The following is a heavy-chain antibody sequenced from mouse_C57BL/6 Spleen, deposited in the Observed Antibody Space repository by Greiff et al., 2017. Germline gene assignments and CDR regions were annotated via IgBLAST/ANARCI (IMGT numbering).Heavy chain of an antibody. CDR2: ISSGGDYI. D-gene: IGHD1-1*01. CDR1: GFTFSSYA. CDR3: TRGRSSYGYFDV. Sequence: EVMLVESGEGLVKPGGSLKLSCAASGFTFSSYAMSWVRQTPEKRLEWVAYISSGGDYIYYADTVKGRFTISRDNARNTLYLQMSSLKSEDTAMYYCTRGRSSYGYFDVWGTGTTVTVSS. J-gene: IGHJ1*03. V-gene: IGHV5-9-1*02.